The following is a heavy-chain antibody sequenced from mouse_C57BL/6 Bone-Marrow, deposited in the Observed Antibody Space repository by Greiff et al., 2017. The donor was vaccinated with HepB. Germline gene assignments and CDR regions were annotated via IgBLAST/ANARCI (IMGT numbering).Heavy chain of an antibody. V-gene: IGHV10-1*01. D-gene: IGHD3-3*01. J-gene: IGHJ4*01. CDR2: IRSKSNNYAT. CDR1: GFSFNTYA. Sequence: EVQLVESGGGLVQPKGSLKLSCAASGFSFNTYAMNWVRQAPGKGLEWVARIRSKSNNYATYYADSVKDRFTISRDDSESMLYLQMNNLKTEDTAMYYCVRHRGRGGAMDYWGQGTSVTVSS. CDR3: VRHRGRGGAMDY.